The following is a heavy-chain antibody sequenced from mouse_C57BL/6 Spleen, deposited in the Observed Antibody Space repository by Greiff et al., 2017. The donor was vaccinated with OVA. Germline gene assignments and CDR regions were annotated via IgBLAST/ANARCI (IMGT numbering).Heavy chain of an antibody. CDR1: GFTFTDYY. CDR3: ARYKGIPYYAMDY. CDR2: IRNKANGYTT. V-gene: IGHV7-3*01. Sequence: EVQRVESGGGLVQPGGSLSLSCAASGFTFTDYYMSWVRQPPGKALEWLGFIRNKANGYTTEYSASVKGRFTISRDNSQSILYLQMNALRAEDSATYYCARYKGIPYYAMDYWGQGTSVTVSS. J-gene: IGHJ4*01.